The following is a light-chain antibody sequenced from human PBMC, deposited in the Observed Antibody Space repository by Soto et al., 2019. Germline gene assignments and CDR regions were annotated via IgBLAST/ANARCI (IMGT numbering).Light chain of an antibody. CDR2: GNS. V-gene: IGLV1-40*01. CDR1: SSNIGAGYD. Sequence: QSVLTQPPSVSGAPGQRVTISCTGSSSNIGAGYDVHWYQQLPGTAPKLLIYGNSNRPSGVPDRFSGSKSGASASLAITGLHAEDDADYFCQSYDSSPMGRVFGGGTNLTVL. J-gene: IGLJ3*02. CDR3: QSYDSSPMGRV.